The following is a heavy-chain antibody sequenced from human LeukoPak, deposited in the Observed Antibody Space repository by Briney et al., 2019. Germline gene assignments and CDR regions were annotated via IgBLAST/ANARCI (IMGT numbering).Heavy chain of an antibody. V-gene: IGHV3-23*01. D-gene: IGHD2-8*02. CDR1: GFTFSSYA. CDR3: AKDTDGTPLGY. CDR2: ISGSGGST. Sequence: GGSLRLSCAASGFTFSSYAMHWVRQAPGKGLEWVSAISGSGGSTYYADSVKGRFTISRDNSKNTLYLQMNSLRAEDTAVYYCAKDTDGTPLGYWGQGTLVTVSS. J-gene: IGHJ4*02.